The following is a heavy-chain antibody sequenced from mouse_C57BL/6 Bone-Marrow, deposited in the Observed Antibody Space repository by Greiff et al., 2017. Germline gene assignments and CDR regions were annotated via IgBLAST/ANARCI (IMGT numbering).Heavy chain of an antibody. CDR2: IYPSDSET. CDR3: ARSGYSNLYYYAMDY. D-gene: IGHD2-5*01. V-gene: IGHV1-61*01. Sequence: QVQLQQPGAELVRPGSSVKLSCKASGYTFTSYWMDWVKQRPGQGLEWIGNIYPSDSETHYNQKFKDKATLTVDNSSSTAYMQLSSLTSEDSAVYYCARSGYSNLYYYAMDYWGQGTSVTVSS. CDR1: GYTFTSYW. J-gene: IGHJ4*01.